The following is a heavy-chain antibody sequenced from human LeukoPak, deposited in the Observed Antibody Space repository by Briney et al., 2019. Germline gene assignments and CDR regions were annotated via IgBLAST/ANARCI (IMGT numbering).Heavy chain of an antibody. CDR1: GFTFSSYS. J-gene: IGHJ4*02. D-gene: IGHD4-11*01. V-gene: IGHV3-48*01. CDR2: ISSSSSTI. CDR3: AKDEGWLYSNYSPYFDY. Sequence: PGGSLRLSCAASGFTFSSYSMNWVRQAPGKGLEWVSYISSSSSTIYYADSVKGRFTISRDNAKNSLYLQMNSLRAEDTAVYYCAKDEGWLYSNYSPYFDYWGQGTLVTVSS.